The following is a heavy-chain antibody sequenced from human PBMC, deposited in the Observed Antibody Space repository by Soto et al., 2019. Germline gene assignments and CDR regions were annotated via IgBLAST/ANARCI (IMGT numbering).Heavy chain of an antibody. CDR1: GYTFTSYA. D-gene: IGHD3-9*01. CDR3: ARAELYYDILTGYSAYNWFDP. CDR2: INAGNGNT. V-gene: IGHV1-3*01. J-gene: IGHJ5*02. Sequence: QVQLVQSRAEVKKPGASVKVSCKASGYTFTSYAMHWVRQAPGQRLEWMGWINAGNGNTKYSQKFQGRVTITRDTSASTAYMELSSLRSEDTAVYYCARAELYYDILTGYSAYNWFDPWGQGTLVTVSS.